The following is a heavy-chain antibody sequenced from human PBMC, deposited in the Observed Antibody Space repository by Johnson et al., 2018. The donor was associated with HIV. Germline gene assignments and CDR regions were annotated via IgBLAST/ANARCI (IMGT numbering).Heavy chain of an antibody. CDR1: GFTFNSYA. CDR3: TPCTFGAFDI. V-gene: IGHV3-30-3*01. Sequence: QVQLVESGGGVVQPERSLRLSCAASGFTFNSYAMHWVRQAPGRGLEWVAVISYDGSNKYYADSVKGRFTISRDNSKNTLYLQMNRLKTEDTAVYYCTPCTFGAFDIWGQGTMVTVSS. J-gene: IGHJ3*02. D-gene: IGHD1-1*01. CDR2: ISYDGSNK.